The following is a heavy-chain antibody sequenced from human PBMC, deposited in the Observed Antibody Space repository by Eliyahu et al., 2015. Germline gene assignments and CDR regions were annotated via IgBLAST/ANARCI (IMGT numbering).Heavy chain of an antibody. CDR3: AKDQGGYSYGVGFQLDY. CDR1: XFTFSTYA. V-gene: IGHV3-23*01. Sequence: EVQLLDSGGDLVQPGGSLRLSCAASXFTFSTYALSWVRQAPGKGLEWVSGISGSGGRTCYADSVKGRFTISRDNSKNTLYLQMNSLRAEDTAVYYCAKDQGGYSYGVGFQLDYWGQGTLVTVSS. CDR2: ISGSGGRT. D-gene: IGHD5-18*01. J-gene: IGHJ4*02.